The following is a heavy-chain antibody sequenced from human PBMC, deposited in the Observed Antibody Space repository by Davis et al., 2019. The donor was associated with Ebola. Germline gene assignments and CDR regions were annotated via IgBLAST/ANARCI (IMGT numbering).Heavy chain of an antibody. CDR3: ARVLLTGFGVVATFDI. CDR1: GFTFTDYL. J-gene: IGHJ3*02. V-gene: IGHV3-33*08. Sequence: GESLKISCAASGFTFTDYLMHWVRPASGKGLEWVAVIWHDGSNKYYADSVKGRFTISRDNSKNTLYLQMNSLRAEDTAVYYCARVLLTGFGVVATFDIWGQGTMVTVSS. D-gene: IGHD3-3*01. CDR2: IWHDGSNK.